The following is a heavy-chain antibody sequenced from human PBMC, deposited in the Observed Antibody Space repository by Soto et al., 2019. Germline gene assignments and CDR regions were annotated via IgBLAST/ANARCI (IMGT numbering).Heavy chain of an antibody. V-gene: IGHV4-4*02. J-gene: IGHJ5*01. Sequence: QVQLQESGPGLVKPSGTLALTCTVSGGSISSNWWSWVRQPPGKGLEWIGEMYHSGSSNYNPSLKNRVSMSIDKSKNQFSLELTSVTAADTALYYCVKNEWCRFDSWGQGTLVTVSS. CDR2: MYHSGSS. CDR1: GGSISSNW. CDR3: VKNEWCRFDS. D-gene: IGHD2-15*01.